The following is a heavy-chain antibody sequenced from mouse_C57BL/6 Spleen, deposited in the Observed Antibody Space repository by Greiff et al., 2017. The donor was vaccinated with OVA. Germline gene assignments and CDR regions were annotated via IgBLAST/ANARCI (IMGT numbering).Heavy chain of an antibody. D-gene: IGHD2-4*01. CDR3: ARALYDYDVFAY. Sequence: EVHLVESGGGLVKPGGSLKLSCAASGFTFSSYAMSWVRQTPEKRLEWVATISDGGSYTYYPDNVKGRFTISRDNAKNNLYLQMSHLKSEDTAMYYCARALYDYDVFAYWGQGTLVTVSA. J-gene: IGHJ3*01. CDR1: GFTFSSYA. CDR2: ISDGGSYT. V-gene: IGHV5-4*01.